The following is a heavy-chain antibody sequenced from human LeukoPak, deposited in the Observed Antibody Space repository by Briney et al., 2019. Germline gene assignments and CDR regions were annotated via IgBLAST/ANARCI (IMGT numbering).Heavy chain of an antibody. D-gene: IGHD3-10*01. CDR3: ASELWFGEPNALDT. CDR1: GFDFKTYE. CDR2: ISGRNII. V-gene: IGHV3-48*03. Sequence: GGSLRLSCAASGFDFKTYEMNWVRQAPGKGLEWISYISGRNIINYADSVKGRFTISRDNTKISLYLQMDSLRAEDTAVYYCASELWFGEPNALDTWGQGTVVTVSS. J-gene: IGHJ3*02.